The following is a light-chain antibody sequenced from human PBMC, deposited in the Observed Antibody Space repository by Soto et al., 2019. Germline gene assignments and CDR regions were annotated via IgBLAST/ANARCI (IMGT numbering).Light chain of an antibody. CDR1: SSNIGSNY. Sequence: QSALTQPPSASGTPGQRVTTSCSGSSSNIGSNYVYWYQQLPGTAPKLLIYRNNQRPSGVPDRFSGSKSGTSASLAISGLRSEDEADYYCAAWDDSLSGYGFGTGTKVTVL. CDR2: RNN. V-gene: IGLV1-47*01. J-gene: IGLJ1*01. CDR3: AAWDDSLSGYG.